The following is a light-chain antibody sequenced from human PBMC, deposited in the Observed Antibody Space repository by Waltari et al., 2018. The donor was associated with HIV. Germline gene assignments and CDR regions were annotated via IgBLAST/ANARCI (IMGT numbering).Light chain of an antibody. CDR3: SSYTSSSTLV. Sequence: QSALTQPAAVSGCPGPSLTISFTGTRRATGGYNFVSWYHQHHGKAPKLMIMEVSNRPVGVSNRFSGSKSGNTASLTISGLQAEDEADYYCSSYTSSSTLVFGTGTKVTVL. CDR1: RRATGGYNF. V-gene: IGLV2-14*01. J-gene: IGLJ1*01. CDR2: EVS.